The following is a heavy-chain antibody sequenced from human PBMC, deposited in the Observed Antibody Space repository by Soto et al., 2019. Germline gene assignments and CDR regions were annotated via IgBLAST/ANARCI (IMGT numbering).Heavy chain of an antibody. V-gene: IGHV3-15*07. CDR3: TTDTRWAVAGSPTQDY. Sequence: EVQLVESGGGLVKPGGSLRLSCAASRFTFSNAWMNWVRHAPGRGLEWVGRIKTKAEGGTTDFTAPVKGRFTISRDDSKNTLYLQMNSLRTEDTAVYYCTTDTRWAVAGSPTQDYWGQGTLVTVSS. CDR2: IKTKAEGGTT. D-gene: IGHD6-19*01. CDR1: RFTFSNAW. J-gene: IGHJ4*02.